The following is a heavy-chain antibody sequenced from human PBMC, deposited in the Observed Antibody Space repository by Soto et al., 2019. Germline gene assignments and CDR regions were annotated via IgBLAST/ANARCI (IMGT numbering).Heavy chain of an antibody. Sequence: SETLSLTCTVSGGSISSGSSYWGWIRQPPGKGLEWIGSIYYLGNTYYNPSLGGRVTISVDTSKNQFSLKLSSVTAADTAVYYCASGKGTYCGGDCYLPDAFDIWGQGTMVTVSS. V-gene: IGHV4-39*07. CDR2: IYYLGNT. CDR1: GGSISSGSSY. CDR3: ASGKGTYCGGDCYLPDAFDI. J-gene: IGHJ3*02. D-gene: IGHD2-21*02.